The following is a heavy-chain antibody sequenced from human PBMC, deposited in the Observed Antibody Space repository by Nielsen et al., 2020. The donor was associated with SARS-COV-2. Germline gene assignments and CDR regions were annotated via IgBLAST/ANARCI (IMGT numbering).Heavy chain of an antibody. CDR3: ARDRSGYYSDYFDY. Sequence: ASVKVSCKASEYTFTSYAMHWVRQAPGQRLEWMGWINAGNGNTKYSQKFQGRVTITRDTSASTAYMELSSLRSEDTAVYYCARDRSGYYSDYFDYWGQGTLVTVSS. V-gene: IGHV1-3*01. CDR1: EYTFTSYA. CDR2: INAGNGNT. D-gene: IGHD3-22*01. J-gene: IGHJ4*02.